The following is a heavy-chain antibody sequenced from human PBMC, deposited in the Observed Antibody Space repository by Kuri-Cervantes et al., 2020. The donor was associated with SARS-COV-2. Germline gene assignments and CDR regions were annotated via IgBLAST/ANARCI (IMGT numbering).Heavy chain of an antibody. CDR1: GGSISSSSYY. V-gene: IGHV4-39*01. CDR3: ARHLWSDGMDV. Sequence: ESLKISCTVSGGSISSSSYYWGWIRQPPGKGLEWIGSIYYSGSTYYNPSLKSRVTISVDTSKNQFSLELSSVTAADTAVYYCARHLWSDGMDVWGQGTTVTVSS. D-gene: IGHD2-8*02. J-gene: IGHJ6*02. CDR2: IYYSGST.